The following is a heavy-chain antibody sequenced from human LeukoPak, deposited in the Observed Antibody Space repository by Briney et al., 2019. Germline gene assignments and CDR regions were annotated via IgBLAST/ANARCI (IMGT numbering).Heavy chain of an antibody. CDR1: GGSISSSNW. Sequence: PSETLSLTCAVSGGSISSSNWWSWVRQPPGKGLEWIGEIYHSGSTNYNPSLKSRVTISVDKSKNQFSLKLSSVTAADTAVYYCARGVTLDFDWLRAFDIWGQGTMVTVSS. CDR2: IYHSGST. CDR3: ARGVTLDFDWLRAFDI. V-gene: IGHV4-4*02. D-gene: IGHD3-9*01. J-gene: IGHJ3*02.